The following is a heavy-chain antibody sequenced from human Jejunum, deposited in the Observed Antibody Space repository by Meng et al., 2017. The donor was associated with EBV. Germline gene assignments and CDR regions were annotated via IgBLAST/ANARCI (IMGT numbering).Heavy chain of an antibody. CDR2: INIGNGNT. CDR1: EYIFISYA. Sequence: GKVVQVGARGKKPGASVKVSCKASEYIFISYARHWVRQAPGQRLEWMGWINIGNGNTKYSQKFHGRLTISRDTSANTAYLELSSLTSEDTAIYYCATGDDYGNSNFDYWVQGTLVTVSS. CDR3: ATGDDYGNSNFDY. V-gene: IGHV1-3*04. J-gene: IGHJ4*02. D-gene: IGHD2/OR15-2a*01.